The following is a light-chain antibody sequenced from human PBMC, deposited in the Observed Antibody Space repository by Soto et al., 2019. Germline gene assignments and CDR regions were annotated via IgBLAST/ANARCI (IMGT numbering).Light chain of an antibody. Sequence: QSVLTQPASVSGSPGQSITISCTGSSSDVGAYNFVSWYQHHPGKAPKLILYEVTTHPSGVSSRFSGSKSGNTAPLTISGLQADDEANYYCSSYTGSNTPYVFGTGTNVTVL. CDR3: SSYTGSNTPYV. CDR2: EVT. J-gene: IGLJ1*01. CDR1: SSDVGAYNF. V-gene: IGLV2-14*01.